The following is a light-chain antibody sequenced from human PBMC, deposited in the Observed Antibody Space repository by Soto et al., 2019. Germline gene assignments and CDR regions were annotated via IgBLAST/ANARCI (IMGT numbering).Light chain of an antibody. CDR1: QSVSSSY. CDR3: QQYGSSPRT. CDR2: GAS. J-gene: IGKJ1*01. Sequence: EIVVTQSPGTLSLSPGERATLSCRAIQSVSSSYLAWYQQKPGQAPRLLIYGASSRATGIPDRFSGSGSGTDFSLTISRLEPEEFAVYYCQQYGSSPRTFGQGTKVEIK. V-gene: IGKV3-20*01.